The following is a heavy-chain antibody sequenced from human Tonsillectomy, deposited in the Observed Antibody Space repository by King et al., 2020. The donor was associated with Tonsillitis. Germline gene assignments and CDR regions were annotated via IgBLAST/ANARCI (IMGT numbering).Heavy chain of an antibody. J-gene: IGHJ4*02. Sequence: VQLVESGGDLVQPGGSLSLSCAASGFTFSRYAMSWVRQAPGKGLEWVSSISNSGGNTYYADFAKGRFTISRDNFKNTLYLQMNSLRAEDTAIYFCAKDPSIAAAGKPFYFDAWGQGTLVSVSS. CDR1: GFTFSRYA. CDR3: AKDPSIAAAGKPFYFDA. V-gene: IGHV3-23*04. CDR2: ISNSGGNT. D-gene: IGHD6-13*01.